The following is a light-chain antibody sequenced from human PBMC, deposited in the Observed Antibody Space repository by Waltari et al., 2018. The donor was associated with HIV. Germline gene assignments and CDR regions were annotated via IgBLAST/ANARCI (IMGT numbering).Light chain of an antibody. CDR1: SSKIGAGYD. CDR2: GNS. V-gene: IGLV1-40*01. Sequence: QSVLTQPPSVSGAQGQRVTISCPGSSSKIGAGYDVHWYQQLPGTAPKLLIYGNSNRPSGVPDRFSGSKSGTSASLAITGLQAEDEADYYCQSYDSSLSGYVFGTGTKVTVL. CDR3: QSYDSSLSGYV. J-gene: IGLJ1*01.